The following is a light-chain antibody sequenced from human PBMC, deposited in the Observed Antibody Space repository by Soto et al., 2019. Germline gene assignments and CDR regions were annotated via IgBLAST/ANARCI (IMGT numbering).Light chain of an antibody. Sequence: QSALTQPASVSGSPGQSITISCTGTNSDVGYYNLVSWYQHHPGKAPKLMIYEVSLRPSGVSNRFSGSKSGNTASLTISGLQAEDEADYYCYSYGGTNFVVFGGGTKVTVL. CDR2: EVS. CDR3: YSYGGTNFVV. J-gene: IGLJ2*01. CDR1: NSDVGYYNL. V-gene: IGLV2-23*02.